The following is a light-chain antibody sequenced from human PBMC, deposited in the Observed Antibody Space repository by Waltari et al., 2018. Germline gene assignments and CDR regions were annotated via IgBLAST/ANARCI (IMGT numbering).Light chain of an antibody. J-gene: IGKJ2*01. CDR2: AAS. CDR3: QQYGSSPLT. Sequence: EIVLTQSPGPLSLSPGKRAPLSCRASQSVSNNYLAWYQQKPGQAPRLLIYAASTRATGIQDKFRGSGVGTDFTLTISRLDPEDFAIYFCQQYGSSPLTFGQGTKLEIK. V-gene: IGKV3-20*01. CDR1: QSVSNNY.